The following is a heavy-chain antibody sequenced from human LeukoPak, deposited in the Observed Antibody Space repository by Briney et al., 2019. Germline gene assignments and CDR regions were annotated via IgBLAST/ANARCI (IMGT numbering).Heavy chain of an antibody. D-gene: IGHD6-19*01. J-gene: IGHJ4*02. CDR2: INPNSGGT. Sequence: ASVKVSCKASGYTFTGYYMHWVRQAPGQALEWMGWINPNSGGTNYAQKFQGRVTMTRDTSISTAYMELSRLRSDDTAVYYCARAGRLAVANFDYWGQGTLVTVSS. CDR1: GYTFTGYY. V-gene: IGHV1-2*02. CDR3: ARAGRLAVANFDY.